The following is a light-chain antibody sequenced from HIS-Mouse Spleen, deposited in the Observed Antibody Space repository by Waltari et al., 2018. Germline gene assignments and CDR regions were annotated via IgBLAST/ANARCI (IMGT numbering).Light chain of an antibody. V-gene: IGLV2-8*01. J-gene: IGLJ1*01. CDR1: SSDVGGYNY. CDR3: SSYAGSNNLGV. Sequence: QSALTQPPSASGSPGQSVTISCTGTSSDVGGYNYVPWYQQHPGKAPKPMIYEVSKRPSGVPDRFSGSKSGNTASLTVSGLQAEDEADYYCSSYAGSNNLGVFGTGTKVTVL. CDR2: EVS.